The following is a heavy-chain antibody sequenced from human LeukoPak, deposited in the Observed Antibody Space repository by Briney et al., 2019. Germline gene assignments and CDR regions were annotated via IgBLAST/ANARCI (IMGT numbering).Heavy chain of an antibody. J-gene: IGHJ6*03. CDR2: IIPIFGTA. Sequence: SVKVSCKASGGTFSSYAISWVRQAPGQGLEWMGWIIPIFGTANYAQKFQGRVTITADESTSTAYMQLSSLRSEDTAVYYCARVQQLTNYYYYYMDVWGKGTTVTVSS. CDR1: GGTFSSYA. D-gene: IGHD6-13*01. V-gene: IGHV1-69*13. CDR3: ARVQQLTNYYYYYMDV.